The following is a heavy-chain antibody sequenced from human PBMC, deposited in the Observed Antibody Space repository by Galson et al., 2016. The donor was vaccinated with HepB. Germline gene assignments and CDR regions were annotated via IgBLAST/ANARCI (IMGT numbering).Heavy chain of an antibody. V-gene: IGHV4-38-2*02. CDR1: DYSISSGYY. Sequence: SETLSLTCAVSDYSISSGYYWGWIRQPPGRGLEWIGTIYHSGYTYYNPSLKSRVTISVDTSKNQFSLRLNSVTAADTAVYYCARDGSSSAYYLLDFWGQGTLVTVSS. J-gene: IGHJ4*02. D-gene: IGHD3-22*01. CDR3: ARDGSSSAYYLLDF. CDR2: IYHSGYT.